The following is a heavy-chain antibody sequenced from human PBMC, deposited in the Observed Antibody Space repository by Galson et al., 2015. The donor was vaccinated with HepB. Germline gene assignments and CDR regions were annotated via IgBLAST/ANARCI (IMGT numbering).Heavy chain of an antibody. Sequence: SLRLSCAASGFTFSSYAMSWVRQAPGKGLEWVSAISGSGGSTYYADSVKGRFTISRDNSKNTLYLQMNSLRAEDTAVYYCARDISDTIFGVVIVEGPFDPWGQGTLVTVSS. V-gene: IGHV3-23*01. CDR1: GFTFSSYA. CDR2: ISGSGGST. D-gene: IGHD3-3*01. CDR3: ARDISDTIFGVVIVEGPFDP. J-gene: IGHJ5*02.